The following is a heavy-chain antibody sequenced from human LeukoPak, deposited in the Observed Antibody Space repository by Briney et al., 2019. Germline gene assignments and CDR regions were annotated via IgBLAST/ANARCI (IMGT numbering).Heavy chain of an antibody. CDR2: IYYSGST. CDR3: AREPDSGSGSYPDY. Sequence: SETLSLTCTVSGGSISSGDYYWSWIRQPPGKGLEWIGYIYYSGSTYYNPPLKSRVTISVDTSKNQFSLKLSSVTAADTAVYYCAREPDSGSGSYPDYWGQGTLVTVSS. J-gene: IGHJ4*02. CDR1: GGSISSGDYY. V-gene: IGHV4-30-4*08. D-gene: IGHD3-10*01.